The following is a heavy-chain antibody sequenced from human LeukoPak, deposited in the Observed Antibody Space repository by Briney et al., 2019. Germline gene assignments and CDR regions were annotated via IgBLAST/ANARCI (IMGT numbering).Heavy chain of an antibody. CDR3: AREVPDSSGYYYWSHYYYYMDV. V-gene: IGHV1-2*06. J-gene: IGHJ6*03. Sequence: ASVKVSCKASGYTFTGYYMHWVRQAPGQGLEWMGRTNPNSGGTNYAQKFQGRVTMTRDTSISTAYMELSRLRSDDTAVYYCAREVPDSSGYYYWSHYYYYMDVWGKGTTVTVSS. CDR1: GYTFTGYY. D-gene: IGHD3-22*01. CDR2: TNPNSGGT.